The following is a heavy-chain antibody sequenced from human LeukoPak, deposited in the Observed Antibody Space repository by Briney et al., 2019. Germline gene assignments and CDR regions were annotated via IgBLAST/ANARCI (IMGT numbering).Heavy chain of an antibody. V-gene: IGHV3-21*01. J-gene: IGHJ5*02. CDR3: ARSGVAGPPMGWFDP. CDR2: ISSSSSYI. D-gene: IGHD6-19*01. CDR1: GFTFSSYS. Sequence: SGGSLRLSCAASGFTFSSYSTNWVRQAPGKGLEWVSSISSSSSYIYYADSVKGRFTISRDNAKNSLYLQMNSLRAEDTAVYYCARSGVAGPPMGWFDPWGQGTLVTVSS.